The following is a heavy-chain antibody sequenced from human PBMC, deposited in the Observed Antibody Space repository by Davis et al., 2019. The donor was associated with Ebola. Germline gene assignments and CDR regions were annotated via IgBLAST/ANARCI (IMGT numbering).Heavy chain of an antibody. V-gene: IGHV3-7*03. J-gene: IGHJ6*02. CDR2: IKEDGSEK. Sequence: PGGSLRLSCAASGLSSTSQWMSWVRQAPGKGLKWVAKIKEDGSEKLEVDSVKGRFTISRDNAKDSLYLQMNSLRAEDTAVYYCARGSRNMDVWGQGTTVTVSS. CDR1: GLSSTSQW. CDR3: ARGSRNMDV.